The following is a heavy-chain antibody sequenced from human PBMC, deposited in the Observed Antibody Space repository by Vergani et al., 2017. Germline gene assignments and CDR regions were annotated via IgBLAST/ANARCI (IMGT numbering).Heavy chain of an antibody. D-gene: IGHD3/OR15-3a*01. J-gene: IGHJ4*02. CDR2: INHSGST. V-gene: IGHV4-34*01. CDR3: ARIKPGTGLVPFDY. CDR1: GGSFSGYY. Sequence: QVQLQQWGAGLLKPSETLSLTCAVYGGSFSGYYWSWTRQPPGKGLEWIGEINHSGSTNYNPSLKSRVTISVDTSKNQFSLKLSPVTAAATAVYYCARIKPGTGLVPFDYWGQGTLVTVSS.